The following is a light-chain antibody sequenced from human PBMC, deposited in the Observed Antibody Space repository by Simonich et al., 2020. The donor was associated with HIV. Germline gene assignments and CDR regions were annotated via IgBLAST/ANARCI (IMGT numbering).Light chain of an antibody. Sequence: HSALTQPASVSGSPGQSITISCTGTSSDVGGYNYVSWYQHHPGKAPKLMIYDVSKRPSGVSNRFSGSKSGNTASLTISGLQAEDEADYYCSSYTSSSTLVFGGGTKLTVL. CDR2: DVS. CDR3: SSYTSSSTLV. J-gene: IGLJ2*01. CDR1: SSDVGGYNY. V-gene: IGLV2-14*03.